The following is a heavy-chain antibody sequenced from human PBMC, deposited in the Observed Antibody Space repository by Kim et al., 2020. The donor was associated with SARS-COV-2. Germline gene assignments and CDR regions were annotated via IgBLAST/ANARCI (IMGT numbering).Heavy chain of an antibody. CDR3: VKDPCKARAIVGMDV. D-gene: IGHD2-15*01. J-gene: IGHJ6*02. CDR2: ISYDESNK. V-gene: IGHV3-30*18. CDR1: GFTFSNYG. Sequence: GGSLRLSCVVSGFTFSNYGMHWVRQAPGKGLEWLTIISYDESNKYYADSVKGRFTISRDNSKNTMYLQMNSLRPEDTAVYYCVKDPCKARAIVGMDVWGQGTTVTVSS.